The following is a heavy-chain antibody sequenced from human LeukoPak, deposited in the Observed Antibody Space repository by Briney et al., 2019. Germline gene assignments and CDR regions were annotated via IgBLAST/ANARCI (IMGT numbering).Heavy chain of an antibody. D-gene: IGHD2-2*01. CDR2: INYSGIT. CDR3: ARRLTQYDCFDP. V-gene: IGHV4-34*01. J-gene: IGHJ5*02. Sequence: SETLSLTCAVYGGSFSGYYWSWIRQPPGKGLEWIGSINYSGITYYNPSLKSQVTKSVDTSKNQFSLNLNSVTPEDTAVYYCARRLTQYDCFDPWGQGILVTVSS. CDR1: GGSFSGYY.